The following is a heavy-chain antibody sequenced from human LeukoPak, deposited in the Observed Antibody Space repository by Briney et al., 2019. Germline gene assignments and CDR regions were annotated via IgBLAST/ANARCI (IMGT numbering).Heavy chain of an antibody. CDR2: VRNKADGYTT. Sequence: GSLRLSCAASGFNFSPHYMDWVRQSPGQGLEWVGLVRNKADGYTTIYAASVKGRFTISRDDSKNSIYLQMDSLTTEDTAVYYCGDLGSAGTDHWGQGTLVTVSS. CDR1: GFNFSPHY. CDR3: GDLGSAGTDH. D-gene: IGHD3-10*01. V-gene: IGHV3-72*01. J-gene: IGHJ4*02.